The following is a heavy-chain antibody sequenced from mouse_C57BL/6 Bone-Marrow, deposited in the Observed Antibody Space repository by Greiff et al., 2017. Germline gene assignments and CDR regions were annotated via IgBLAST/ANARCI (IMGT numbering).Heavy chain of an antibody. D-gene: IGHD1-1*01. V-gene: IGHV5-9*01. CDR1: GFTFSSYT. CDR2: ISGGGGNT. Sequence: EVQLVESGGGLVKPGGSLKLSCAASGFTFSSYTMSWVRQTPEKRLQWVAAISGGGGNTYYPDSVKGRFTISGGNDKNILYLQMSRLRSEDTALYYCSRQVTTVLATKYFDVWGTGTTVTVSS. CDR3: SRQVTTVLATKYFDV. J-gene: IGHJ1*03.